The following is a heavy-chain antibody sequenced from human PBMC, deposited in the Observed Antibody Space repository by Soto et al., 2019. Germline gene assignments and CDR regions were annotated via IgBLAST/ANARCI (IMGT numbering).Heavy chain of an antibody. CDR1: GGTFSSYA. J-gene: IGHJ6*02. CDR2: IIPIFGTA. D-gene: IGHD6-13*01. V-gene: IGHV1-69*13. CDR3: ATTYSSSWYYYGMDV. Sequence: ASVKVSCKASGGTFSSYAISWVRQAPGQGLEWMGGIIPIFGTANYAQKFQGRVTITADESTSTAYMELSSLRSEDTAVYYCATTYSSSWYYYGMDVWGQGTTVTVSS.